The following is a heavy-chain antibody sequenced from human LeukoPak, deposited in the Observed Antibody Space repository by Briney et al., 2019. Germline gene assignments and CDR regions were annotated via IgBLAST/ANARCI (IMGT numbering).Heavy chain of an antibody. V-gene: IGHV3-33*01. D-gene: IGHD6-13*01. CDR3: ARLSSSWEEYYFDY. CDR1: GFTFSSYG. CDR2: IWYDGSNK. Sequence: GGSLRLSCAASGFTFSSYGMHWVRQAPGKGLEWVAVIWYDGSNKYYADSVKGRFTISRDNSKNTLYLQMNSLRAEDTAVYYCARLSSSWEEYYFDYWGQGNLVTVSS. J-gene: IGHJ4*02.